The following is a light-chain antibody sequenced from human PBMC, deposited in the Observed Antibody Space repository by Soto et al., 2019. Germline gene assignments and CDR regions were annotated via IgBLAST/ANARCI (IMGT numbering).Light chain of an antibody. Sequence: IVMTPSPATLSLSPGERATLSCRASQTIDNTLAWYQRKPGQAPRLLIYDASTRATGVPARFSGSGSGTDFTLTISCLQSEDFATYYCQQYYSYPRTFGQGTKVDIK. CDR2: DAS. V-gene: IGKV3-15*01. CDR1: QTIDNT. CDR3: QQYYSYPRT. J-gene: IGKJ1*01.